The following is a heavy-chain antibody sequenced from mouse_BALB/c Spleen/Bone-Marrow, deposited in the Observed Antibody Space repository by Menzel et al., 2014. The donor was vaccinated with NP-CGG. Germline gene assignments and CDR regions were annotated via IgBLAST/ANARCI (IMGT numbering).Heavy chain of an antibody. CDR1: GFTFSSFG. CDR3: AGGGSWDDFDV. Sequence: EVKLVESGGGLVQPGGSRKLSCAASGFTFSSFGMHWVRQAPEKGLEWVAYISSGSTAICYADTVKGRFTISRDNPKNTLFLQMTSLRSEDTAMYYCAGGGSWDDFDVWGAGTTVTVSS. J-gene: IGHJ1*01. V-gene: IGHV5-17*02. D-gene: IGHD4-1*01. CDR2: ISSGSTAI.